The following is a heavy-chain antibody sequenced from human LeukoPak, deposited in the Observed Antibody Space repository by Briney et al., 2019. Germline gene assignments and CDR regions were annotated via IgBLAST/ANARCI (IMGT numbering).Heavy chain of an antibody. Sequence: PGGSLRLSCAASGFTFSNYWMHWVRQAPGKGLVWVSRINSDGSSRSYADSVKVRFTISRDNSKNTLYLQMNSLRAEDTAVYYCAKVGIAAAFDYWGQGTLVTVSS. J-gene: IGHJ4*02. V-gene: IGHV3-74*01. D-gene: IGHD6-13*01. CDR3: AKVGIAAAFDY. CDR2: INSDGSSR. CDR1: GFTFSNYW.